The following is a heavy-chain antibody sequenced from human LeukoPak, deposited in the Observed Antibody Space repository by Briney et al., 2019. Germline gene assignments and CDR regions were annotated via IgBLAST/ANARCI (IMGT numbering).Heavy chain of an antibody. J-gene: IGHJ4*02. D-gene: IGHD5-18*01. CDR3: ARDYIGSDYGYGGPRGGPFDY. CDR2: ISTYNGNT. Sequence: SVKVSCKASGYTFTSHGINWVRQAPGQGLEWMGYISTYNGNTNYAQKYQGRVTMTTDTSTSTAYMEWRSLRSDDTAVYYCARDYIGSDYGYGGPRGGPFDYWGQGTLVTVSS. V-gene: IGHV1-18*01. CDR1: GYTFTSHG.